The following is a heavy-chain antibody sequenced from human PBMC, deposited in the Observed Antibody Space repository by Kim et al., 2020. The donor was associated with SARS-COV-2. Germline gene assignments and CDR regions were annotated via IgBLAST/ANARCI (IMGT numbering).Heavy chain of an antibody. J-gene: IGHJ4*02. D-gene: IGHD6-25*01. CDR2: ILYDGSIE. V-gene: IGHV3-30*18. Sequence: GGSLRLSCAASGITLSRYGMHWVRQAPGKGLEWVAFILYDGSIEYYADSVKGRFTISRDNSKNTLYLQMNSLRVEGTAVYYCAKGGMSVPADHDYWGQGTLVTVSS. CDR1: GITLSRYG. CDR3: AKGGMSVPADHDY.